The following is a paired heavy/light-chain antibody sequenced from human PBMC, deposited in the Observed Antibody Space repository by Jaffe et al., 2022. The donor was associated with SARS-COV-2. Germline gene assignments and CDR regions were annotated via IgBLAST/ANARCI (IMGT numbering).Light chain of an antibody. V-gene: IGKV4-1*01. CDR1: QSVLYSSNNKNY. Sequence: DIVMTQSPDSLAVSLGERATINCKSSQSVLYSSNNKNYLAWYQQKPGQPPKLLIYWASTRESGVPDRFSGSGSGTDFSLTISSLQAEDVAVYYCQQYYFTPRTFGQGTKVEIK. CDR3: QQYYFTPRT. J-gene: IGKJ1*01. CDR2: WAS.
Heavy chain of an antibody. CDR2: INHSGST. CDR1: GGSFSGYY. CDR3: ARFVSWVSSGYFVAVGDY. Sequence: QVQLQQWGAGLLKPSETLSLTCAVYGGSFSGYYWSWIRQSPGKGLEWIGEINHSGSTSYNPSLKSRVTISLDTSKNQFSLNLRSVTAADTAVYYCARFVSWVSSGYFVAVGDYWGQGTLVTVSS. V-gene: IGHV4-34*01. D-gene: IGHD3-22*01. J-gene: IGHJ4*02.